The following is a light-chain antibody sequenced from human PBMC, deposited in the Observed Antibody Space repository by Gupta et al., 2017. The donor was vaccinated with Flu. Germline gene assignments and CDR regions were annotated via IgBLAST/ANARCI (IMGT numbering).Light chain of an antibody. CDR3: QQEGYLPRT. CDR2: ASS. V-gene: IGKV3-20*01. CDR1: QSVSSSY. Sequence: ETVLTQSPGTLSLSPGERAALSCRASQSVSSSYIAWYQQKPGQAPRLLIYASSSRATGIPDRFSGSGSGTDFTLTISRLEPEDFAVYYCQQEGYLPRTFGQGTKVEIK. J-gene: IGKJ1*01.